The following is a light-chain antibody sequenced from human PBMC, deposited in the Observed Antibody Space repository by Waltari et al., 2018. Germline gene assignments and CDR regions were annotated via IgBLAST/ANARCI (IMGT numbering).Light chain of an antibody. CDR2: WAS. CDR3: QQCYSTPYT. CDR1: QSLLYSSNNKNY. J-gene: IGKJ2*01. Sequence: DIVMTQSPDSLAVSLGGGATLNCKSSQSLLYSSNNKNYLAWYQQKPGQPPKLLIYWASTRESGVPDRFSGSGSGTDFTLTISSLQAEDVAVYYCQQCYSTPYTFDQGTKLEIK. V-gene: IGKV4-1*01.